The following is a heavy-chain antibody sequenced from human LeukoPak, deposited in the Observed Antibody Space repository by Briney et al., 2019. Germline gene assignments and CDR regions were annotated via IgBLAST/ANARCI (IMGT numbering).Heavy chain of an antibody. D-gene: IGHD6-6*01. V-gene: IGHV3-23*01. CDR1: GFTFSSYA. CDR2: ISGGGGAT. J-gene: IGHJ4*02. Sequence: GGSLRLSCAASGFTFSSYAMSWVRQAPGKGLEWVSAISGGGGATFYADSVKGRFTISRDNSKNTLYLQMNGLRAEDTAVYYCARAKYSSSRSGFDYWGQGTLVTVSS. CDR3: ARAKYSSSRSGFDY.